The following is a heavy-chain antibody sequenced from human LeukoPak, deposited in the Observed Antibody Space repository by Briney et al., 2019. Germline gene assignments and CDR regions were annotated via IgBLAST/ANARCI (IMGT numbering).Heavy chain of an antibody. CDR1: GFTFSSYG. J-gene: IGHJ6*02. D-gene: IGHD2-2*01. CDR3: ARVRVGYCTSTSCYTGMDV. Sequence: SGGSLRLSCAASGFTFSSYGMHWVRQAPGKGLEWVALISYDGSNEYYADSVRGRFTISRDNTKFTLYMQMNSLRAEDTAVYYCARVRVGYCTSTSCYTGMDVWGQGTTVTVSS. V-gene: IGHV3-30*03. CDR2: ISYDGSNE.